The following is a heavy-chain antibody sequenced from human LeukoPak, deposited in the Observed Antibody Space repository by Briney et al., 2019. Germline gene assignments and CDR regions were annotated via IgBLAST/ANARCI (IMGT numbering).Heavy chain of an antibody. Sequence: PGGSLRLSCAASGFTFSSYSMNWVRQAPGKGLEWVSSISSSSSYIYYADSVKGRFPISRDNAKNSLYLQMNSLRAEETAVDPCARGVSVAATEGDYWGQGTLVTVSS. J-gene: IGHJ4*02. CDR3: ARGVSVAATEGDY. CDR1: GFTFSSYS. CDR2: ISSSSSYI. V-gene: IGHV3-21*01. D-gene: IGHD2-15*01.